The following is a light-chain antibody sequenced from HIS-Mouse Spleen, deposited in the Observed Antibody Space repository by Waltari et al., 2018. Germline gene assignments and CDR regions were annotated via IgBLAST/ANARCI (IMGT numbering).Light chain of an antibody. J-gene: IGLJ3*02. CDR3: NSRDSSGNHLV. CDR2: GKN. CDR1: SLRSYY. Sequence: SSELTQDPAVSVALGQTVRITWQGDSLRSYYASWYQQNPGQAPVLVIYGKNNRPSGIPDRFSGSSSGNTASLTITGAQAEDEADYYCNSRDSSGNHLVFGGGTKLTVL. V-gene: IGLV3-19*01.